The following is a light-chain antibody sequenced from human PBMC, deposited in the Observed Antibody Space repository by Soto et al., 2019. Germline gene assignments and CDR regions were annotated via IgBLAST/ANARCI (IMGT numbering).Light chain of an antibody. Sequence: AIQLTQSPSSLSASVGDRVTITCRASQGISSALAWYQQKPGKAPKLLIYDASSLEIGDPSRFSASGSGTDFTLTISSLQPEDFAASYCQQFNNYITFGKGTRLEIK. CDR3: QQFNNYIT. V-gene: IGKV1D-13*01. CDR1: QGISSA. CDR2: DAS. J-gene: IGKJ5*01.